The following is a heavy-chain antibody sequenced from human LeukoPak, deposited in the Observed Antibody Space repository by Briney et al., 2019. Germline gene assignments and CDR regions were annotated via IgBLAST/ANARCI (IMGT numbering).Heavy chain of an antibody. CDR2: IYTSGST. J-gene: IGHJ5*02. CDR3: ARGGPYNWFDP. V-gene: IGHV4-61*02. Sequence: PSQTLSLTCTVSGGSISSGSYYWSWIRQPAGKGLEWIGRIYTSGSTNYNPSLKSRVTISVDTSKNQFSLKLSSVTAADTALYYCARGGPYNWFDPWGQGTLVTVSS. CDR1: GGSISSGSYY. D-gene: IGHD3-16*01.